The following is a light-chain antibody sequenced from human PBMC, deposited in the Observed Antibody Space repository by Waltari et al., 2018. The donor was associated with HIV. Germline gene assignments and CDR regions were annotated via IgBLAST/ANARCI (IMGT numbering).Light chain of an antibody. Sequence: SYDLTQPPSVSVSPGQTARIPCSGDELPQQYSYWYQQKPGQAPILVIYKDNERPSGIPERFSGSSSGTTVTLTISGVQAEDEADYYCQSADNSGTWVFGGGTKLTVL. V-gene: IGLV3-25*03. CDR2: KDN. J-gene: IGLJ3*02. CDR1: ELPQQY. CDR3: QSADNSGTWV.